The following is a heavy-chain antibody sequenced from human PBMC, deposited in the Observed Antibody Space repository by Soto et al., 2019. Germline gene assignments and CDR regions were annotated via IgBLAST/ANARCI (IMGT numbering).Heavy chain of an antibody. CDR2: ISPKSTYR. CDR3: ARGGGGGLFEH. CDR1: GFPFSDYY. J-gene: IGHJ4*02. V-gene: IGHV3-11*06. D-gene: IGHD2-21*01. Sequence: GGSLRLSCAPSGFPFSDYYMSWIRQAPGKGLEWLSHISPKSTYRNYADSVKGRFTISRDNTKSSLFLQMNSLGVEDTAVYYCARGGGGGLFEHWGQGVLVTVSS.